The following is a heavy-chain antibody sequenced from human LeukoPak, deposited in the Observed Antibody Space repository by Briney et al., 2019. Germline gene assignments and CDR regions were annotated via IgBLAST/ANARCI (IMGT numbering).Heavy chain of an antibody. J-gene: IGHJ4*02. CDR3: AKGVEYSSSYFDY. D-gene: IGHD6-6*01. CDR1: GFTFSSYW. CDR2: IKQDGSEK. Sequence: GGSLRLSCAASGFTFSSYWMSWVRQAPGKGLEWVANIKQDGSEKYYVDSVKGRFTISRDNAKNSLYLQMNSLTAEDTAVYYCAKGVEYSSSYFDYWGQGTLVTVTS. V-gene: IGHV3-7*03.